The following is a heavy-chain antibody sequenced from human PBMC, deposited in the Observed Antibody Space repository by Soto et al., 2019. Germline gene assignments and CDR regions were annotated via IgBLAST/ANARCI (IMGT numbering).Heavy chain of an antibody. D-gene: IGHD6-13*01. J-gene: IGHJ6*02. CDR1: GGSFSGYY. CDR3: ARGRDSSSWDDYYYYGMDV. V-gene: IGHV4-34*01. CDR2: INHSGST. Sequence: SETLSLTCAVYGGSFSGYYWSWIRQPPGKGLKWIGEINHSGSTNYNPSLKSRVTISVDTSKNQFSLKLSSVTAADTAVYYCARGRDSSSWDDYYYYGMDVWGQGTTVTVSS.